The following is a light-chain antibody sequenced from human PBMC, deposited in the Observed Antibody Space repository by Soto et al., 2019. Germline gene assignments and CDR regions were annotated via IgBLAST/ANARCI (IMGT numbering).Light chain of an antibody. J-gene: IGLJ3*02. CDR3: SSYTSTGILV. V-gene: IGLV2-14*01. CDR1: SSDVGGYNH. Sequence: QSALTQPASVSGSPGQSITMSCTGTSSDVGGYNHVSWYQQYSGKAPKLMIYEVSNRPPGVSHRFSGSNSGNTASLTISGLQAEDEADYYCSSYTSTGILVFGGGTKLTVL. CDR2: EVS.